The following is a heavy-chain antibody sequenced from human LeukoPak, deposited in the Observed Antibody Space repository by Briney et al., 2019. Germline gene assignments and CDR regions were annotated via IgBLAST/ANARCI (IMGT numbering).Heavy chain of an antibody. D-gene: IGHD6-6*01. V-gene: IGHV3-7*03. CDR3: AKGFSSSSETGVFDY. Sequence: PGGSLRLSCAASGFTVSDHYIDWVRQAPGKGLEWVANIKQDGSEKYYVDSVKGRFTISRDNAKNSLYLQMNSLRAEDMALYFCAKGFSSSSETGVFDYWGQGTLVTVSS. CDR1: GFTVSDHY. J-gene: IGHJ4*02. CDR2: IKQDGSEK.